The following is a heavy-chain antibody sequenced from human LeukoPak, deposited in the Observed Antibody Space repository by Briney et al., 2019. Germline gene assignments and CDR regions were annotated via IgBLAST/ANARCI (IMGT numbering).Heavy chain of an antibody. D-gene: IGHD4-23*01. CDR3: ARGTHGGFQH. J-gene: IGHJ1*01. CDR2: ISSSSYI. V-gene: IGHV3-21*01. Sequence: PGGSLRLSCGASGFTLSSNWMTWVRQAPGKGLEWVSSISSSSYIYYADSVKGRFTISRDNAKNSLYLQMNSLRAEDTAVYYCARGTHGGFQHWGQGTLVTVSS. CDR1: GFTLSSNW.